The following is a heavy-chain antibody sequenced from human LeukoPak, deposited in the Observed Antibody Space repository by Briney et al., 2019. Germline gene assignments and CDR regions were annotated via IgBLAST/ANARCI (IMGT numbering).Heavy chain of an antibody. J-gene: IGHJ5*02. D-gene: IGHD2-15*01. Sequence: SETLSLTCTVSGGSISSYYWSWIRQPPGKGLEWIGYIYYSGSTNYNPSLKSRVTISVDTSKSQFSLKLSSVTAADTAVYYCARPLGYCSGGSCHYGELGWFDPWGQGTLVTVSS. CDR2: IYYSGST. CDR1: GGSISSYY. V-gene: IGHV4-59*08. CDR3: ARPLGYCSGGSCHYGELGWFDP.